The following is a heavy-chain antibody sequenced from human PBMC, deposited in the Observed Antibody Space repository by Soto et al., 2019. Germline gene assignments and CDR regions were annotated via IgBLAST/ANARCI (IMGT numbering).Heavy chain of an antibody. V-gene: IGHV3-30-3*01. CDR1: GFTFSSYA. J-gene: IGHJ6*02. Sequence: GGSLRLSCAASGFTFSSYAMHWVRQAPGKGLEWVAVISYDGSNKYYADSVKGRFTISRDNSKNTLYLQMNSLRAEDTAVYYCARDSTTYGGNSRVGNYYYYGMDVWGQGTTVTVSS. CDR3: ARDSTTYGGNSRVGNYYYYGMDV. D-gene: IGHD4-17*01. CDR2: ISYDGSNK.